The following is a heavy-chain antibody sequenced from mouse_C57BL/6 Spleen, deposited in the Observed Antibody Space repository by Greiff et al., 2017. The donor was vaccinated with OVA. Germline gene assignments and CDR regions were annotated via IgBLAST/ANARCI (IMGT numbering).Heavy chain of an antibody. CDR2: IYPGDGDT. CDR3: ARFYGSSLHWYFDV. J-gene: IGHJ1*03. V-gene: IGHV1-82*01. D-gene: IGHD1-1*01. CDR1: GYAFSSSW. Sequence: VQLQQSGPELVKPGASVKISCKASGYAFSSSWMNWVKQRPGKGLEWIGRIYPGDGDTNYNGKFKGKATLTADKSSSTAYMQLRSLTSEDSAVYFCARFYGSSLHWYFDVWGTGTTVTVSS.